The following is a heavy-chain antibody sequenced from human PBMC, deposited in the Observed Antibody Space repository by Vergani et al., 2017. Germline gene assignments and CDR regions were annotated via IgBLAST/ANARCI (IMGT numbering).Heavy chain of an antibody. D-gene: IGHD6-19*01. CDR1: GFTFSSYS. CDR2: ISSSSSYI. CDR3: ARDSSGWPGYFDL. V-gene: IGHV3-21*01. Sequence: EVQLVESGGGLVKPGGSLRLSCAASGFTFSSYSMNWVRQAPGKGLEWVSSISSSSSYIYYADSVKGRFTISRDNAKNSLYLQMNSLRAEDTAVYYGARDSSGWPGYFDLWGRGTLVTVSS. J-gene: IGHJ2*01.